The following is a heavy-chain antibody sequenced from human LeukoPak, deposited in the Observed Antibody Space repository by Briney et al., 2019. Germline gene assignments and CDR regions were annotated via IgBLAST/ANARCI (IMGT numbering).Heavy chain of an antibody. CDR2: INHSGST. D-gene: IGHD2-21*02. CDR3: ARGGIPATAILDY. V-gene: IGHV4-34*01. Sequence: PSETLSLTCAVYGGSFGGYYWSWIRQPPGKGLEWIGEINHSGSTNYNPSLKSRVTISVDTSKNQFSLKLSSVTAADTAVYYCARGGIPATAILDYWGQGTLVTVSS. J-gene: IGHJ4*02. CDR1: GGSFGGYY.